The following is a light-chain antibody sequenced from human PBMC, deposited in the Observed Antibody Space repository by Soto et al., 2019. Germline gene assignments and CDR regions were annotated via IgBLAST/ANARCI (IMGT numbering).Light chain of an antibody. CDR1: QSVSSY. CDR2: DAS. CDR3: QQRRNWPIT. V-gene: IGKV3-11*01. Sequence: EIVLTQSPATLSLSPGERATLSCRASQSVSSYLAWYQQKPGQAPRLLIYDASNRATGIPARFIGSGSGTDFTLTISSLEPEDFAVYYCQQRRNWPITFGQGTRLEIK. J-gene: IGKJ5*01.